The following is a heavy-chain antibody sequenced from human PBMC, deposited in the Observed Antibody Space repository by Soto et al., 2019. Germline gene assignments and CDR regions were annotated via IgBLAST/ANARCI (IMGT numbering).Heavy chain of an antibody. CDR2: IIPMFGTA. Sequence: QVQLVQSGAEVKKPESSVKVSCKAPGGTFSTYAISWVRQAPGQGLEWMGGIIPMFGTANYAQRFQDRVTITADESTNTVSMELSSLRSEDTAVYFCASGIQLWLRRINNGYSGWGQGTLVTVSS. V-gene: IGHV1-69*12. J-gene: IGHJ4*02. CDR1: GGTFSTYA. CDR3: ASGIQLWLRRINNGYSG. D-gene: IGHD5-18*01.